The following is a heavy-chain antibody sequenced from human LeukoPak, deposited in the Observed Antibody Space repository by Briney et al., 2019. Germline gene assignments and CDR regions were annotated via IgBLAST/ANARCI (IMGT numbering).Heavy chain of an antibody. CDR2: MSAYNGNT. CDR3: ARVFYYDSSPGAFDI. V-gene: IGHV1-18*01. Sequence: ASVKVSCKASGYTLTSYDINWVRQAPGQGLEWMGWMSAYNGNTNYAQKLQGRVTMTTDTSTSTAYMELRSLRSDDTAVYYCARVFYYDSSPGAFDIWGQGTMVTVSS. D-gene: IGHD3-22*01. J-gene: IGHJ3*02. CDR1: GYTLTSYD.